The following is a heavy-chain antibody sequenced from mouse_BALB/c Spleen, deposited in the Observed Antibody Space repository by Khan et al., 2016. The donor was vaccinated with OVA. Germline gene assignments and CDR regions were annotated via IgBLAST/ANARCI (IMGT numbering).Heavy chain of an antibody. CDR1: GYTFTDYI. CDR2: IFPGSDTP. Sequence: QVQLKESGPELVKPGASLKVSCKASGYTFTDYIIGWVKQSTRQGLEWIGDIFPGSDTPYYNENFKDKATLTVDKSANTAYMQLSSLTSEDSAVYVWARGGYSALAYWGLGTLVTVSA. V-gene: IGHV1-77*01. J-gene: IGHJ3*01. D-gene: IGHD2-14*01. CDR3: ARGGYSALAY.